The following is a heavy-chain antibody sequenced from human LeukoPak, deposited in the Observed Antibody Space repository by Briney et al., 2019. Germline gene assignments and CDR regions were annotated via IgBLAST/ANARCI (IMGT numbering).Heavy chain of an antibody. CDR3: ARDTGVVVAGYYYYYMDV. Sequence: SETLSLTCTVSGGSISSYYWSWIRQPPGKGLEWIGYIYYSGSTNYNPSLKSRVTISVDTSKTQFSLKLSSVTAADTAVYYCARDTGVVVAGYYYYYMDVWGKGTTVTVSS. D-gene: IGHD6-19*01. CDR1: GGSISSYY. CDR2: IYYSGST. J-gene: IGHJ6*03. V-gene: IGHV4-59*01.